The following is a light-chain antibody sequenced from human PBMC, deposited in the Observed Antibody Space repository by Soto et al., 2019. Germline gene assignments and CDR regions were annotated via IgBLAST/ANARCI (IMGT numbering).Light chain of an antibody. CDR1: SSDVGGYNY. J-gene: IGLJ2*01. CDR2: DVS. Sequence: QSALTQPASVSWSTGQSITISCTGTSSDVGGYNYVSWYQQHPGKAPKLMIYDVSNRPSGVSNRFSGSKSGNTASLTISGLQAEDEADYYCSSYTSSSTLVFGGGTKLPVL. V-gene: IGLV2-14*01. CDR3: SSYTSSSTLV.